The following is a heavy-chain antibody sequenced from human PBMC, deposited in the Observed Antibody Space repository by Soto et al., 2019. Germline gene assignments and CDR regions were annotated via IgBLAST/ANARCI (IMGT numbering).Heavy chain of an antibody. J-gene: IGHJ5*02. D-gene: IGHD6-13*01. CDR1: GGSISSYY. CDR3: AMTGYSSSWYTPGWFDP. Sequence: SETLSLTCTVSGGSISSYYWSWIRQPPGKGLEWIGYIYYSGSTNYNPSLKSRVTISVDTSKNQFSLKLSSVTAADTAVYYCAMTGYSSSWYTPGWFDPWGQGTLVTVSS. CDR2: IYYSGST. V-gene: IGHV4-59*08.